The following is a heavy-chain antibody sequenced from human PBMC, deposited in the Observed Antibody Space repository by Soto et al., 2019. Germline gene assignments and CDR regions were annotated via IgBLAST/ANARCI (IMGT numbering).Heavy chain of an antibody. Sequence: GGSLRLSCEASGFIFSAYFMTWVRQAPGKGLEWVSGISGLGSDTDYADSVKGRFTISRDNSKNTLFLQMSSLRVEDTAVYYCAREDGGGPFDYWSQGTLVTVSS. J-gene: IGHJ4*02. CDR1: GFIFSAYF. CDR2: ISGLGSDT. V-gene: IGHV3-23*01. CDR3: AREDGGGPFDY. D-gene: IGHD3-10*01.